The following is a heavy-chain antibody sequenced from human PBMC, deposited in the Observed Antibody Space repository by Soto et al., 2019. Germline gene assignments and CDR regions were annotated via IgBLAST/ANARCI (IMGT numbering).Heavy chain of an antibody. CDR3: ARNYYDSGGGFDY. Sequence: EVQLVESGGGLIQPGGSLRLSCVASGFTVSSNYISWVRQAPGKGLEWVSVIYSGGSTYYADSVKGRFTISRDNSKNTLYLQMNSLRAEDTAVYYCARNYYDSGGGFDYWGQGTLVTVSS. D-gene: IGHD3-22*01. CDR2: IYSGGST. J-gene: IGHJ4*02. V-gene: IGHV3-53*01. CDR1: GFTVSSNY.